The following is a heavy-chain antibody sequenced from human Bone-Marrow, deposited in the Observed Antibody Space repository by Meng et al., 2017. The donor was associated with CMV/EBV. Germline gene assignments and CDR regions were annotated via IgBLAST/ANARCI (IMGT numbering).Heavy chain of an antibody. CDR1: GFTFSDYY. V-gene: IGHV3-11*04. CDR2: ISSSGSTI. CDR3: ANQLRFLEWLLYFQH. D-gene: IGHD3-3*01. J-gene: IGHJ1*01. Sequence: GGSLRLSCAASGFTFSDYYMSWIRQAPGKGLEWVSYISSSGSTIYYADSVKGRFTISRDNSKNTLYLQMNSLRAEDTAVYYCANQLRFLEWLLYFQHWGQGTLVTVSS.